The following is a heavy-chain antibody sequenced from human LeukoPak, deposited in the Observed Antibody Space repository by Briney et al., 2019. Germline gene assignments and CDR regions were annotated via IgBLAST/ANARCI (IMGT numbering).Heavy chain of an antibody. CDR2: IYYSGST. D-gene: IGHD5-12*01. J-gene: IGHJ6*02. Sequence: SETLSLTCTVSGGSISSSSYYWGWIRQPPGKGLEWIGSIYYSGSTYYNPSLKSRVTISVDTSKNQFSLKVNSVTAADTAVYYCARDRNIVATIEGGMDVWGQGTTVTVSS. CDR1: GGSISSSSYY. V-gene: IGHV4-39*07. CDR3: ARDRNIVATIEGGMDV.